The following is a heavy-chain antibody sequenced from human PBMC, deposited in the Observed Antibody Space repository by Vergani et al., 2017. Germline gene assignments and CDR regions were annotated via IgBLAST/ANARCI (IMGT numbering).Heavy chain of an antibody. CDR2: ISGNNDDV. CDR3: VRDVRDSRT. CDR1: GFTFNHYS. Sequence: EVQIVESGGGLVKPGGFLKLFCVASGFTFNHYSMNGVRQAPGKGLGSVSSISGNNDDVYYADSVKGRFTLSRDNAKNSLYLDMSSRRAEDTGVYYCVRDVRDSRTWGQGTLVAVSS. J-gene: IGHJ3*01. V-gene: IGHV3-21*01.